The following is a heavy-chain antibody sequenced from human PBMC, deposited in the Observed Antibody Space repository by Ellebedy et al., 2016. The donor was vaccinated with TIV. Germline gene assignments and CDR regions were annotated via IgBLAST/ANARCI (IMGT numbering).Heavy chain of an antibody. CDR3: TTGAICRGVCYSGRFDN. J-gene: IGHJ4*02. Sequence: GGSLRLSCAASGFNFNNAWMSWVRQAPGRGLEWVGRIKSNVDRGTTDYAAPVKGRFSISRYDSKNTLYLQMDSLKSEDTAVYYCTTGAICRGVCYSGRFDNWGQGTLVTVSS. CDR1: GFNFNNAW. D-gene: IGHD2-21*02. V-gene: IGHV3-15*01. CDR2: IKSNVDRGTT.